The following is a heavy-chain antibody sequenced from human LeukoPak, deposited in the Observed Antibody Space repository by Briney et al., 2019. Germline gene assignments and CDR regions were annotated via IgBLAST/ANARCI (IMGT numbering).Heavy chain of an antibody. J-gene: IGHJ6*04. CDR3: AELGITMIGGV. V-gene: IGHV3-9*01. CDR1: GFTFDDYA. Sequence: GGSLRLSCAVSGFTFDDYAMHWVRQAPGKGLEWVSGISWNSDNIGYADSVKGRFTTSRDNAKNSLYLQMNSLRAEDTAVYYCAELGITMIGGVWGKGTTVTISS. CDR2: ISWNSDNI. D-gene: IGHD3-10*02.